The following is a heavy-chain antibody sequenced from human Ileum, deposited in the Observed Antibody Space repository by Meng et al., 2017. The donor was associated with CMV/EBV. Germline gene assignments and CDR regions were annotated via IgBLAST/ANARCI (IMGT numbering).Heavy chain of an antibody. CDR3: ARQTSSSSSDH. Sequence: GESLKISCTTSGFAFDTFGMNWVRQAPGKGLEWVASISYGGTYIYYSDSVQGRFSISRDNPKNSMFLQMNSLRPEDTAIYYCARQTSSSSSDHWGQGTLVTVSS. D-gene: IGHD2-2*01. CDR2: ISYGGTYI. CDR1: GFAFDTFG. V-gene: IGHV3-21*01. J-gene: IGHJ5*02.